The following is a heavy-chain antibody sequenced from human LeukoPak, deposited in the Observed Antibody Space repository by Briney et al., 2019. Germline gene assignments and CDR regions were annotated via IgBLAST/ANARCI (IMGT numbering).Heavy chain of an antibody. Sequence: GGSLRLSCAVSGFTFSSYNMNWVRQAPGKGLEWVSSISSSSSYIYYADSVKGRFTISRDNAKNSLYLQMNSLRAEDTAVYYCARSELGSSWSYWGQGTLVTVSS. CDR3: ARSELGSSWSY. D-gene: IGHD6-13*01. CDR1: GFTFSSYN. V-gene: IGHV3-21*01. CDR2: ISSSSSYI. J-gene: IGHJ4*02.